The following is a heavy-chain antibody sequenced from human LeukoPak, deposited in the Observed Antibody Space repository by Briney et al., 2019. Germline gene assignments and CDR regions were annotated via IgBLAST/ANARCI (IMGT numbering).Heavy chain of an antibody. Sequence: SETLSLTCTVSGGSISSSSYYWGWIRQPPGKGLEWIGSIYYSGSTYYNPSLKSRVTISADTSKNQFSLKLSSVTAADTAVYYCARTDSSSGDYWGQGTLVTVSS. J-gene: IGHJ4*02. D-gene: IGHD6-6*01. CDR2: IYYSGST. CDR1: GGSISSSSYY. V-gene: IGHV4-39*01. CDR3: ARTDSSSGDY.